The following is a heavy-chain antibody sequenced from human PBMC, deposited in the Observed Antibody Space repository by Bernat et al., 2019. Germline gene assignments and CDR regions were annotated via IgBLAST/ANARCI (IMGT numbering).Heavy chain of an antibody. D-gene: IGHD4-17*01. J-gene: IGHJ6*03. CDR3: AREPKTTVTTRYYYMDV. Sequence: QVQLVQSGAEVKKPGSSVKVSCKASGGTFSSYAIGWVRQAPGQGLEWMGGIITIFGIANYAQKFQGRVTITADKSTSTAYMELSSLRSEDTAVYYCAREPKTTVTTRYYYMDVWGKGTTVTVSS. V-gene: IGHV1-69*17. CDR1: GGTFSSYA. CDR2: IITIFGIA.